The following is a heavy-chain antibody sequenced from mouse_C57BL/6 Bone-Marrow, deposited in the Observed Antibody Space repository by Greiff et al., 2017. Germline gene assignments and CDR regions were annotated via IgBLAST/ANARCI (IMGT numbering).Heavy chain of an antibody. Sequence: VQLQPSGPELVKPGASVKISCKASGYSFTDYNMNWVKQSNGKSLEWIGVINPNYGTTSYNQKFKGKATLTVDQSSSTAYMQLNSLTSEDSAVYYCARLGYYYGSSYVWYFDVWGTGTTVTVSS. D-gene: IGHD1-1*01. CDR2: INPNYGTT. J-gene: IGHJ1*03. CDR1: GYSFTDYN. V-gene: IGHV1-39*01. CDR3: ARLGYYYGSSYVWYFDV.